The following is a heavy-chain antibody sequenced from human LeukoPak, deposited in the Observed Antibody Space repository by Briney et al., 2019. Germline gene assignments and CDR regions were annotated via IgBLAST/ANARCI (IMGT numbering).Heavy chain of an antibody. Sequence: GESLRLSCAASGFTFSSYSMNWVRQAPGKGLEWVSSISSSSSYIYYADSVKGRFTISRDNAKNSLYLQMNSLRAEDTAVYYCARSSPAQGEYYYYYYMDVWGKGTTVTVSS. D-gene: IGHD2-15*01. CDR2: ISSSSSYI. CDR1: GFTFSSYS. J-gene: IGHJ6*03. CDR3: ARSSPAQGEYYYYYYMDV. V-gene: IGHV3-21*01.